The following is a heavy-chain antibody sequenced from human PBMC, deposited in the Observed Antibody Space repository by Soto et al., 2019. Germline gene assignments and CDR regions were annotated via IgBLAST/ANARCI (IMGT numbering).Heavy chain of an antibody. D-gene: IGHD3-10*01. CDR3: ARGALVRGVMNWRLPDY. V-gene: IGHV1-8*01. Sequence: ASVKVSCKASGYTFANDDINWVRQVTGQGLEWMGWMNPNNGNRGYAQNFQGRITMTRNTSISTAYMELSSLRSEDTAVYYCARGALVRGVMNWRLPDYWGQGTLVTVSS. CDR2: MNPNNGNR. J-gene: IGHJ4*02. CDR1: GYTFANDD.